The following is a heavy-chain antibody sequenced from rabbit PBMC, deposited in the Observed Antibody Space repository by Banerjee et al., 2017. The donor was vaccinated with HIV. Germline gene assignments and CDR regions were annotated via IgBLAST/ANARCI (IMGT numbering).Heavy chain of an antibody. Sequence: QSLEESGGDLVKPEGSLTLTCTASGFSFSNKYVMCWVRQAPGKGLEWIACINTSSGNTVYASWAKGRFTISRTSSTTVTLQMTSLTGADTATYFCARDLAAVTGWNFNLWGPGTLVTVS. CDR1: GFSFSNKYV. J-gene: IGHJ4*01. CDR2: INTSSGNT. CDR3: ARDLAAVTGWNFNL. D-gene: IGHD7-1*01. V-gene: IGHV1S40*01.